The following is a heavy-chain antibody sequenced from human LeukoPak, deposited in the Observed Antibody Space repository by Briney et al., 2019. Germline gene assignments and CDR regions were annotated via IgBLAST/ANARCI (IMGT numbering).Heavy chain of an antibody. CDR1: GFTFKNYV. CDR3: AKDLGWELPAEAY. Sequence: GGSLRLSCVPSGFTFKNYVMNCVRQAPGKGLEWLATIYGSGVSISYADSVKGRFTISRDNSNNTLYLQMNSLRAEDTAMYYCAKDLGWELPAEAYWGQGILVTVSS. V-gene: IGHV3-23*01. J-gene: IGHJ4*02. D-gene: IGHD1-26*01. CDR2: IYGSGVSI.